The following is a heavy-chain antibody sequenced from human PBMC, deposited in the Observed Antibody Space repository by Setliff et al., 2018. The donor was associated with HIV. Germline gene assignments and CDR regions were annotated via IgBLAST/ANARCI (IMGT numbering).Heavy chain of an antibody. CDR2: IFSSGST. Sequence: SETLSLTCTVSGGSISSYYWSWIRQPAGKGLEWIGRIFSSGSTSYNSSLKSRVTMSVDTSKNQFALRLTSVTAADTAVYYCARDPVITMMVGPKFYFDYWGQGILVTVSS. CDR1: GGSISSYY. D-gene: IGHD3-22*01. J-gene: IGHJ4*02. CDR3: ARDPVITMMVGPKFYFDY. V-gene: IGHV4-4*07.